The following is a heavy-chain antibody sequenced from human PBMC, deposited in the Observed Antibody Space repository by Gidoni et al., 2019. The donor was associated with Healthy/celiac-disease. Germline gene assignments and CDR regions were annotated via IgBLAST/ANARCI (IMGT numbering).Heavy chain of an antibody. Sequence: QVQLVESGGGVVQPGGSLRLSCAASGFTFSSYGMHWVRQAPGKGLEWVAFIRYDGSNKYYADSVKGRFTISRDNSKNTLYLQMNSLRAEDTAVYYCAKVSLIKDCSSTSCPTSYFDYWGQGTLVTVSS. CDR3: AKVSLIKDCSSTSCPTSYFDY. J-gene: IGHJ4*02. D-gene: IGHD2-2*01. V-gene: IGHV3-30*02. CDR2: IRYDGSNK. CDR1: GFTFSSYG.